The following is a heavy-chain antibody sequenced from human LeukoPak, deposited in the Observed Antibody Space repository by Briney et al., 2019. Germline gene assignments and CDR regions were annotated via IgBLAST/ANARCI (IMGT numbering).Heavy chain of an antibody. D-gene: IGHD2-15*01. CDR1: GFTVSSNY. CDR3: AREIYCSASSCTGGVFDI. Sequence: GGSLRLSCAASGFTVSSNYMSWVRQAPGKGLEWVSGIYSGGSTYYADSVKGRFTISRDNSKNTLYLQMNSLRVEDTAVYYCAREIYCSASSCTGGVFDIWGQGTMVTVSS. CDR2: IYSGGST. J-gene: IGHJ3*02. V-gene: IGHV3-53*01.